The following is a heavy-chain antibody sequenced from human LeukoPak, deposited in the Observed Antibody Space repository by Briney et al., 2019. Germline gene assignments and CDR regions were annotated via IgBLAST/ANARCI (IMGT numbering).Heavy chain of an antibody. CDR2: INPSGGST. CDR1: GYTFTSYY. CDR3: ARGPVGAAAQRYWFDP. J-gene: IGHJ5*02. V-gene: IGHV1-46*01. Sequence: ASVKVSCKASGYTFTSYYMHWVRQAPGQGLEWMGIINPSGGSTSYAQKFQGRVTMTRDTSTSTVYMELSSLRSEDTAVYYYARGPVGAAAQRYWFDPWGQGTLVTVSS. D-gene: IGHD6-13*01.